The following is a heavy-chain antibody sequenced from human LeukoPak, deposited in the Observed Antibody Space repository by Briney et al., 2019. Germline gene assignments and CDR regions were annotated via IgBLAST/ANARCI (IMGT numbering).Heavy chain of an antibody. CDR2: IWYDGSNK. CDR3: ARSYYDSSGYLN. V-gene: IGHV3-30*19. CDR1: GFTFSSYG. D-gene: IGHD3-22*01. Sequence: PGGSLRLSCAASGFTFSSYGMHWVRQAPGKGLEWVAVIWYDGSNKYYADSVKGRFTISRDNSKNTLYLQMNSLRAEDTAVYYCARSYYDSSGYLNWGQGTLVTVSS. J-gene: IGHJ4*02.